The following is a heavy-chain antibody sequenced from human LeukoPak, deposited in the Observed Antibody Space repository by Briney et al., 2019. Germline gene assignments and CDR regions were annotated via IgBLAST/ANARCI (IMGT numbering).Heavy chain of an antibody. D-gene: IGHD3-16*01. CDR2: ITAYNGNT. CDR1: GYTFTSSG. J-gene: IGHJ4*02. V-gene: IGHV1-18*01. CDR3: ARVVGVTPTGNVDY. Sequence: ASVKVSCKSSGYTFTSSGVTWVRQAPGQGLEWMGWITAYNGNTVYAQNLQDRVTMTTDTSTNTAYMELRNLTSDDTAVYYCARVVGVTPTGNVDYWGQGVLVTVSS.